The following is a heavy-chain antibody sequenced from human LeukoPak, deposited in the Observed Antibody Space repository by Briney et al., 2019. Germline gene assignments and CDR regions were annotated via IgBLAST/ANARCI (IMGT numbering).Heavy chain of an antibody. Sequence: PGGSLRLSCAASGFTFSSYSMNWVRQAPGKGLEWVSYISSSSSTIYYADSVEGRFTISRDNAKNSLYLQMNSLRAEDTAVYYCAMGSDIVVVPAAIDYWGQGTLVTVSS. CDR2: ISSSSSTI. D-gene: IGHD2-2*01. CDR1: GFTFSSYS. CDR3: AMGSDIVVVPAAIDY. J-gene: IGHJ4*02. V-gene: IGHV3-48*01.